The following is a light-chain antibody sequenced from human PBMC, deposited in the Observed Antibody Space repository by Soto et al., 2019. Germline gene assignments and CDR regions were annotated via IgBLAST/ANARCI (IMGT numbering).Light chain of an antibody. J-gene: IGKJ4*01. CDR3: QQRYNWPVT. Sequence: DIVLTQSPATLSLSPGERATLACRASQTIYTYLDWYQQKPGQAPRLLIHDASFRATGIAARFSGSGSGTDFTLTISSLEPYDFAVYYCQQRYNWPVTFGGGTKVEIK. CDR1: QTIYTY. CDR2: DAS. V-gene: IGKV3-11*01.